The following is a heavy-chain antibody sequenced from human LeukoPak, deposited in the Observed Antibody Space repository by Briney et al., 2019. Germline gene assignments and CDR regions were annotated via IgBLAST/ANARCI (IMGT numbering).Heavy chain of an antibody. D-gene: IGHD3-10*01. J-gene: IGHJ1*01. CDR2: INHSGST. Sequence: SETLSLTCAVYGGSFSGYYWSWIRQPPGKGLEWIGEINHSGSTNYNPSLKSRVTISVDTSKNQFSLKLSSVTAADTAVYYCASMVVFTPLGIYYGSGRPKYFQHWGQGTLVTVSS. CDR1: GGSFSGYY. CDR3: ASMVVFTPLGIYYGSGRPKYFQH. V-gene: IGHV4-34*01.